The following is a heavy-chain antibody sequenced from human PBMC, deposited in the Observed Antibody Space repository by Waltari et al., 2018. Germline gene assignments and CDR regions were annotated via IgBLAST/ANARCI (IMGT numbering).Heavy chain of an antibody. CDR2: IRSKGYGGTT. CDR3: TRVQQLVQACDI. V-gene: IGHV3-49*04. CDR1: GFTFGAYA. D-gene: IGHD6-13*01. Sequence: EVQLVESGGGLVQPGRSLRLSCTASGFTFGAYAMSWVRKAPGKGLEWVGFIRSKGYGGTTEYAASVKGRFTISRDDSKSIAYLQMNSLKSEDTAVYYCTRVQQLVQACDIWGQGTMGTVSS. J-gene: IGHJ3*02.